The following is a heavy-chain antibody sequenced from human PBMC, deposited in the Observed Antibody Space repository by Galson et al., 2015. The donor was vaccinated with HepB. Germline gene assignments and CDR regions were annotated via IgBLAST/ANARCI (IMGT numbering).Heavy chain of an antibody. Sequence: SVKVSCKAPGGTFSSYAISWVRQAPGQGLEWMGGIIPIFGTANYAQKFQGRVTITADESTSTAYMELSSLRSEDTAVYYCARARDPDYYDSSGYFDYWGQGTLVTVSS. D-gene: IGHD3-22*01. V-gene: IGHV1-69*13. CDR2: IIPIFGTA. CDR3: ARARDPDYYDSSGYFDY. CDR1: GGTFSSYA. J-gene: IGHJ4*02.